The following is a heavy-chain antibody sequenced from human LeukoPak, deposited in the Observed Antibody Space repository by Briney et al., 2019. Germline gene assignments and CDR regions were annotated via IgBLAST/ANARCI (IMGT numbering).Heavy chain of an antibody. J-gene: IGHJ4*02. CDR1: GVSISSGGYS. D-gene: IGHD5/OR15-5a*01. V-gene: IGHV4-30-2*01. Sequence: PSQTLSLTCAVSGVSISSGGYSWSWIRQPPGKGLEWIGYIYHSGSTYYNPSLKSRVTISVDRSKNQFSLKLSSVTAADTAVYYCARVSTGLFDYWGQGTLVTVSS. CDR2: IYHSGST. CDR3: ARVSTGLFDY.